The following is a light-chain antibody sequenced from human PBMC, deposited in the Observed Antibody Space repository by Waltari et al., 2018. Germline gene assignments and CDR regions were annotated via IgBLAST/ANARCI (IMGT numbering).Light chain of an antibody. V-gene: IGLV2-8*01. CDR2: EVS. CDR1: SSDVGSYNY. J-gene: IGLJ2*01. Sequence: QSALTQPPSASGSPGQSVTISCTGTSSDVGSYNYVSWFQQHPGKAPKLMIYEVSKRPSGVPHRFSGSKSGNTASLTVSGLQAEDEADYYCSSYAGRNNLVFGGGTKLTVL. CDR3: SSYAGRNNLV.